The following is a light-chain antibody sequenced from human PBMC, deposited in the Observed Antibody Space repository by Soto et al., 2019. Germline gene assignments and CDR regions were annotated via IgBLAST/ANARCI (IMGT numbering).Light chain of an antibody. V-gene: IGKV1-5*03. CDR1: QSIDDW. CDR3: LQYHSFALT. J-gene: IGKJ4*01. CDR2: KAS. Sequence: DIQMTQSPSILSASVGDRVAITCRASQSIDDWLAWHQQKPGKAPKLLIYKASTLESGVPPRFSGSGSATEFTLTINSLQPDDFATYYCLQYHSFALTFGGGTTVEI.